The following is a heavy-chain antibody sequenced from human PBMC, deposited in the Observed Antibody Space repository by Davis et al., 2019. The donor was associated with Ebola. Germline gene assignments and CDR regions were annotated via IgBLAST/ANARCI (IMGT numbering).Heavy chain of an antibody. CDR1: GGSISSSNW. CDR2: INHSGST. D-gene: IGHD2-15*01. Sequence: SETLSLTCAVSGGSISSSNWWSWVRQPPGKGLEWIGEINHSGSTNYNPSLKSRVTISVDTSKNQFSLKLSSVTAADTAVYYCARLRGSCHRAFYYYGMDVWGQGTTVTVSS. CDR3: ARLRGSCHRAFYYYGMDV. J-gene: IGHJ6*02. V-gene: IGHV4-4*02.